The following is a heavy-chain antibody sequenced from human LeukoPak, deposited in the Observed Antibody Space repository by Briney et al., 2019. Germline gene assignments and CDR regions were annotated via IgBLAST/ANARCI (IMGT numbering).Heavy chain of an antibody. CDR2: ISFDGNKK. CDR1: GFTFGNFG. V-gene: IGHV3-30*18. CDR3: AKDDTDSVGYEYYFDY. J-gene: IGHJ4*02. D-gene: IGHD3-22*01. Sequence: GGSLRLSCAASGFTFGNFGMHWVRQAPGKGPEWVAVISFDGNKKYYADSVKGRFTISRDNSKKMLYLQMNSLRPEDAAVYYCAKDDTDSVGYEYYFDYWGQGTLVTVSS.